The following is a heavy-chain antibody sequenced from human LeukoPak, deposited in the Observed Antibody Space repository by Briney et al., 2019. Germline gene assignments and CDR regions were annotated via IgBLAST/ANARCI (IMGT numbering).Heavy chain of an antibody. CDR2: IYYSGSTY. CDR1: GDXISRNSYY. D-gene: IGHD2-15*01. J-gene: IGHJ4*02. V-gene: IGHV4-39*01. CDR3: ARLAGGYCSGGTCYFDY. Sequence: SETLSLTCTVSGDXISRNSYYWGWIRQPPGKGLEWIGGIYYSGSTYYYNPSLKSRVAISVDTSKNQFSLKLSSVTAADTAVYYCARLAGGYCSGGTCYFDYWGQGTLVTVSS.